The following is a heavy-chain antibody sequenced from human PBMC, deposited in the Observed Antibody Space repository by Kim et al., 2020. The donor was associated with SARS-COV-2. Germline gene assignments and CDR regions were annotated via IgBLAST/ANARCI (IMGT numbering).Heavy chain of an antibody. Sequence: GGSLRLSCAASGFTFSSYAMSWVRQAPGKGLEWVSAISGSGGSTYYADSVKGRFTISRDNSKNTLYLQMNSLRAEDTAVYYCAKGLRAPGYYYGMDVWGQGTTVTVSS. V-gene: IGHV3-23*01. CDR1: GFTFSSYA. CDR2: ISGSGGST. CDR3: AKGLRAPGYYYGMDV. D-gene: IGHD2-15*01. J-gene: IGHJ6*02.